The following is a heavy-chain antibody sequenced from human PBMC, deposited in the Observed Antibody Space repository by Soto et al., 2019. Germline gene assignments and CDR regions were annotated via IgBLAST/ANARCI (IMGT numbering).Heavy chain of an antibody. Sequence: QVQLQESGPGLVKPSQTLSLTCTVSGGSISRGDYYWSCIRQHPGKGLEWIGYIYYSGSTYYNPFLKSRITISLDTSKNQCSLKLSSVTAADTDVYYCARGGSGWPNGFGPWGEGTLVTV. D-gene: IGHD6-19*01. V-gene: IGHV4-31*03. CDR2: IYYSGST. CDR1: GGSISRGDYY. CDR3: ARGGSGWPNGFGP. J-gene: IGHJ5*02.